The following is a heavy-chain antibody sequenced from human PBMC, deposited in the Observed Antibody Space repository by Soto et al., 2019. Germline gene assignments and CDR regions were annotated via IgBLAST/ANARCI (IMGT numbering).Heavy chain of an antibody. J-gene: IGHJ2*01. CDR3: ARGGSLYWYFDL. V-gene: IGHV1-3*01. Sequence: GASVKVSCKASGYTFTSYDINWVRQATGQRLEWMGWMNAGSGNTKYSQKFQGRVTITRNTSASTAYMELSSLRSEDTAVYYCARGGSLYWYFDLWGRGTLVTVSS. CDR2: MNAGSGNT. CDR1: GYTFTSYD. D-gene: IGHD1-26*01.